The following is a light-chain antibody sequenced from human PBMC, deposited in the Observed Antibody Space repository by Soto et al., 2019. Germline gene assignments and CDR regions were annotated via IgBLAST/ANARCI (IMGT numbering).Light chain of an antibody. Sequence: EIVMTQSPATLSVSPGERATLSCRASQSVSSNLAWYQQKPGQAPRLLIYGASTRATGIPARFSGSGSGTEFTLTLSCLQSEDFAVYYYQQYNTWPSFGQATRLEIK. V-gene: IGKV3-15*01. CDR3: QQYNTWPS. J-gene: IGKJ5*01. CDR2: GAS. CDR1: QSVSSN.